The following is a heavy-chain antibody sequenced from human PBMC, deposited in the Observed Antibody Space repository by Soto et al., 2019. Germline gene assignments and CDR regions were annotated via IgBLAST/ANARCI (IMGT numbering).Heavy chain of an antibody. D-gene: IGHD2-2*01. CDR2: ISGSGGST. J-gene: IGHJ4*02. CDR1: GFTFSSYA. V-gene: IGHV3-23*01. CDR3: AKYCSSTSCLYPDDNWIGY. Sequence: GGSLRLSCAASGFTFSSYAMSWVRQAPGKGLEWVSAISGSGGSTYYADSVKGRFTISRDNSKNTLYLQMNSLRAEDTAVYYCAKYCSSTSCLYPDDNWIGYWGQGTLVTVSS.